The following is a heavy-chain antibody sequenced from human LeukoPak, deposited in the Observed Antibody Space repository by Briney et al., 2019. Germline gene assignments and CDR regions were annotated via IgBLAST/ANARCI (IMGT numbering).Heavy chain of an antibody. J-gene: IGHJ6*03. CDR1: GGSFNDYF. CDR3: ARSPGRWYYIDV. Sequence: SETLSLTCGVPGGSFNDYFWSWIRQTPEKGLEWIAEINHSGSAYYNPSLKSRVTISVDTSNNQFSLKVISVTTADTAVYYCARSPGRWYYIDVGGKGTAVIVS. V-gene: IGHV4-34*01. CDR2: INHSGSA. D-gene: IGHD4-23*01.